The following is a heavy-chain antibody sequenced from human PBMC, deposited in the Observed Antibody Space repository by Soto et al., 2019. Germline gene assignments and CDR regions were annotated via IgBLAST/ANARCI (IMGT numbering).Heavy chain of an antibody. CDR2: ISSSSST. V-gene: IGHV3-21*01. D-gene: IGHD1-1*01. CDR1: GFTFSSYS. CDR3: ARDLGTIGPYYYYGMDV. Sequence: PGGSLRLSCAASGFTFSSYSMNWVRQAPGKGLEWVSSISSSSSTSYADSVKGRFTISRDNAKNTLYLQMNSLRAEDTAVYYCARDLGTIGPYYYYGMDVWGQGTTVTVSS. J-gene: IGHJ6*02.